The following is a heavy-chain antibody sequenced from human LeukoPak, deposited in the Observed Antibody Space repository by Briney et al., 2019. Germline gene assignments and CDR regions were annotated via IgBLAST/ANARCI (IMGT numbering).Heavy chain of an antibody. V-gene: IGHV3-48*04. CDR3: ARGQYFDY. Sequence: GGSLRLSCAASGFTFSDYAMNWVRQPPGKGLEWVSYISTISTTIYYADSVKGRFTISRDNARNSLYLQMNSLRAEDTAVYYCARGQYFDYWGQGTLATVSS. J-gene: IGHJ4*02. CDR2: ISTISTTI. CDR1: GFTFSDYA.